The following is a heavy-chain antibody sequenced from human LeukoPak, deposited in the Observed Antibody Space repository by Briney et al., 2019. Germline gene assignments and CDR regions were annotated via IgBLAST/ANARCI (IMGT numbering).Heavy chain of an antibody. V-gene: IGHV3-23*01. Sequence: GGSLRLSCAASGFTFSSYSMNWVRQAPGKGLEWVSAISGSGGSTYYADSVKGRFTISRDNSKNTLYLQMNSLRAEDTAVYYCAKDTGWYNWNYGALFDYWGQGTLVTVSS. J-gene: IGHJ4*02. CDR2: ISGSGGST. CDR1: GFTFSSYS. CDR3: AKDTGWYNWNYGALFDY. D-gene: IGHD1-7*01.